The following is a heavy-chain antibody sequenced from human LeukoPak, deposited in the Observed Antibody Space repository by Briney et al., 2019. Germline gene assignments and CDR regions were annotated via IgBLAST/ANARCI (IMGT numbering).Heavy chain of an antibody. Sequence: PSETLSLTCTVSGGSISSGSYYWSWIRQPAGKGLEWIGRIYTSGSTNYNPSLKSRVTISVDTSKNQFSLKLNSVTAADTAVYYCARDSYYWGQGILVTVSS. CDR2: IYTSGST. CDR1: GGSISSGSYY. CDR3: ARDSYY. J-gene: IGHJ4*02. V-gene: IGHV4-61*02.